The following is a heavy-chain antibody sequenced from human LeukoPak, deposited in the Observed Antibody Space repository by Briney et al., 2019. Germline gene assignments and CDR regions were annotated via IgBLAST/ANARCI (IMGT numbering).Heavy chain of an antibody. CDR1: GGSISSSSYY. D-gene: IGHD1-1*01. CDR3: ARDCGVYWKNAFDI. V-gene: IGHV4-39*07. J-gene: IGHJ3*02. CDR2: IYYSGST. Sequence: SETLSLTCTVSGGSISSSSYYGGWIRQPPGKGLEWIGSIYYSGSTYYNPSLTSRVTISVDTSKNQFSLKLSSVTAADTAVYYCARDCGVYWKNAFDIWGQGTMVTVSS.